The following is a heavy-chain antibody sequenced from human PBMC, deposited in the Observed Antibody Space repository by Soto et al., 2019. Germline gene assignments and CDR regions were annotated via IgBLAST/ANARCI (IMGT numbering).Heavy chain of an antibody. V-gene: IGHV1-69*12. J-gene: IGHJ4*02. CDR3: ASGIQLWLRRINNGYSG. CDR2: IIPMFGTA. Sequence: QVQLVQSGAEVKKPESSVKVSCKAPGGTFSTYAISWVRQAPGQGLEWMGGIIPMFGTANYAQRFQDRVTITADESTNTDYMELSSLSSEDTAVYFCASGIQLWLRRINNGYSGWGQGTLVTVSS. CDR1: GGTFSTYA. D-gene: IGHD5-18*01.